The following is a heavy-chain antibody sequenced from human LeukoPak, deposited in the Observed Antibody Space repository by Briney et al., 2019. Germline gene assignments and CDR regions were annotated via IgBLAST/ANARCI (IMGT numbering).Heavy chain of an antibody. CDR1: VDTFTGSY. CDR3: ARDPSNSGYDYLYYFDH. CDR2: INPDNGGT. D-gene: IGHD5-12*01. Sequence: ASVKVSCKPSVDTFTGSYMHVVRQAPGQGLEWMGWINPDNGGTNYAQKFQGRVTMTRDMSISTAYMELSRLRSNDTAVYYCARDPSNSGYDYLYYFDHWGQGTLVTVSS. J-gene: IGHJ4*02. V-gene: IGHV1-2*02.